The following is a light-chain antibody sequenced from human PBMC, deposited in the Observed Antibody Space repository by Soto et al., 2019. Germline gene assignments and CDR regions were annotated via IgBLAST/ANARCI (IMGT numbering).Light chain of an antibody. CDR3: QKYNSVPLT. V-gene: IGKV1-27*01. CDR2: SAS. Sequence: DVQMTQSPSSLYASVGDRVTITCRASQGISSFLAWYQQIPGKVPKLLIYSASTLQSGVPSRFSGSGSGTDFTLTISSLQPEDVAIYYCQKYNSVPLTFGGGTNVEIQ. J-gene: IGKJ4*02. CDR1: QGISSF.